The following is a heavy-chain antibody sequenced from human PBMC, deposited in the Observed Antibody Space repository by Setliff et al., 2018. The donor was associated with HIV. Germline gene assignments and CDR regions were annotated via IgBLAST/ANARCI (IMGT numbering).Heavy chain of an antibody. D-gene: IGHD5-18*01. J-gene: IGHJ4*02. V-gene: IGHV4-39*01. CDR1: GGSISSSSSY. CDR2: IYYSGST. Sequence: SVTLSLTCTVSGGSISSSSSYWGWIRQPPGKGLEWIGNIYYSGSTYYNPSLKSRVTISVDTSKNQFSLRLSSVTAADTAVYYCARTRGYTYGYIDSWGQGTLVTVSS. CDR3: ARTRGYTYGYIDS.